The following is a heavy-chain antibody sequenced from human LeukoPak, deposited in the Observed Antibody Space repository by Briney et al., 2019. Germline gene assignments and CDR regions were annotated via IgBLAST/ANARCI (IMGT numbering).Heavy chain of an antibody. J-gene: IGHJ6*03. CDR2: IIPIFGTA. Sequence: SVTVSCKASGGTFSSYAISWVRQAPGQGLEWMGGIIPIFGTANYAQKFQGRVTITADESTSTAYMELSSLRSEDTAVYYCARTTGPSHEDLYYYYYMDVWGKGTTVTVSS. V-gene: IGHV1-69*01. D-gene: IGHD1-1*01. CDR1: GGTFSSYA. CDR3: ARTTGPSHEDLYYYYYMDV.